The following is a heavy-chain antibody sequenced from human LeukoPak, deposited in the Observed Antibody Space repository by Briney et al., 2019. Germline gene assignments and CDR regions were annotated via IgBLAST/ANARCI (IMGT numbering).Heavy chain of an antibody. CDR2: IYYSGST. J-gene: IGHJ5*01. Sequence: SETLSLTCTVSGGSISSYYWTWIRQPPGKGLEWIGYIYYSGSTNYNPSLKSRVTISVDTSKNQFSLKLSSVTAADTAVYYCARRSGSRTYPRDWFDSWGQGTLVSVSS. V-gene: IGHV4-59*12. D-gene: IGHD3-10*01. CDR1: GGSISSYY. CDR3: ARRSGSRTYPRDWFDS.